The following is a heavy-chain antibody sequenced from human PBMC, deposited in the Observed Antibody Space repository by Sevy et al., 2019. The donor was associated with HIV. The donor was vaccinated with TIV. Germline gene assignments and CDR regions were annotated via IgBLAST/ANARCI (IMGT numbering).Heavy chain of an antibody. D-gene: IGHD1-26*01. CDR1: GFTFSNYG. J-gene: IGHJ6*03. Sequence: GGSLRLSCVASGFTFSNYGMHWVRQAPGKGLEWVAFIRFYGSDKFYADSVKGRFTISRDNSKNTLYLQMNSLRAEESALYYCGSGPWGELTCYYYYMDVWGRGTTVSVSS. CDR3: GSGPWGELTCYYYYMDV. V-gene: IGHV3-30*02. CDR2: IRFYGSDK.